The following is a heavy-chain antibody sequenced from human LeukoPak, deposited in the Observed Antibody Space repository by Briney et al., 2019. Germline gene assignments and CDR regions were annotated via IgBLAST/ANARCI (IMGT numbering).Heavy chain of an antibody. CDR2: ISGSGGST. V-gene: IGHV3-23*01. D-gene: IGHD3-22*01. CDR1: GFTFSSYG. CDR3: AKRGGAYYYDSSGYYYPSDYYFDY. Sequence: GGSLRLSCAASGFTFSSYGMSWVRQAPGKGLEWVSVISGSGGSTYYADSVKGRFTISRDNSKNTLYLQMNSLRAEDTAVYYCAKRGGAYYYDSSGYYYPSDYYFDYWGQGTLVTVSS. J-gene: IGHJ4*02.